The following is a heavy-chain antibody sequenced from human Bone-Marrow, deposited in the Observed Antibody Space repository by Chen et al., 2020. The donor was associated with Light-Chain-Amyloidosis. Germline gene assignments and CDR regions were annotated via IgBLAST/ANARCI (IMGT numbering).Heavy chain of an antibody. D-gene: IGHD3-10*01. CDR2: IVSGSCDT. CDR3: AADEHIGSLGCLDY. CDR1: GFTFSNSV. Sequence: QIQLVQSGPEVKKPGTSVKVSCKTSGFTFSNSVVQWVRQARGQRLEWIGWIVSGSCDTNYAHKFKGRVTISRDIPTSTAYMELTSVRSEATAVYYCAADEHIGSLGCLDYWGQGTLVTVSS. J-gene: IGHJ4*02. V-gene: IGHV1-58*01.